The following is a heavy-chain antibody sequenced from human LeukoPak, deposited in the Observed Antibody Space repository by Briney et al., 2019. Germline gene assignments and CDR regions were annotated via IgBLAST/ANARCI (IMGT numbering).Heavy chain of an antibody. CDR1: GFTFSSYG. D-gene: IGHD6-13*01. J-gene: IGHJ4*02. Sequence: GGSLRLSCAASGFTFSSYGMHWVRQAPGKGLEWVAAISYDGSNKYYADSVKGRFTISRDNSKNTLYLQMNSLRAEDTAVYYCAREIAAGGFDYWGQGTLVTVSS. V-gene: IGHV3-30*19. CDR3: AREIAAGGFDY. CDR2: ISYDGSNK.